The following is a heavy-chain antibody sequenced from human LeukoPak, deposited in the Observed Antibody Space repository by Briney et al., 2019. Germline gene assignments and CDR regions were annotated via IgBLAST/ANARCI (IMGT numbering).Heavy chain of an antibody. J-gene: IGHJ4*02. CDR3: AREGGSFDFDY. Sequence: VASVKVSCKASGYTFTSYAMHWVRQAPGQRLEWMGWINAGNGNTKYSQKFQGRVTITRDTSASTAYMELSSLRSEDTAVYYCAREGGSFDFDYWGQGTLVTVSS. V-gene: IGHV1-3*01. CDR2: INAGNGNT. D-gene: IGHD1-26*01. CDR1: GYTFTSYA.